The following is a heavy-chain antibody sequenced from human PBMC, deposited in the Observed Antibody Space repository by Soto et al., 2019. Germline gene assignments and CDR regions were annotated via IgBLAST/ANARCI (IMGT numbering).Heavy chain of an antibody. D-gene: IGHD3-3*01. J-gene: IGHJ5*02. CDR2: INPSGGST. V-gene: IGHV1-46*03. CDR1: GYTFTSYY. CDR3: ARDCTIFGVVIPRFWFDP. Sequence: QVQLVQSGAEVKKPGASVKVSCKASGYTFTSYYMHWVRQAPGQGLEWMGIINPSGGSTSYAKKFQGRVTMTRDTSTSTVYMELSSLRSEDTAVYYCARDCTIFGVVIPRFWFDPWGQGTLVTVSS.